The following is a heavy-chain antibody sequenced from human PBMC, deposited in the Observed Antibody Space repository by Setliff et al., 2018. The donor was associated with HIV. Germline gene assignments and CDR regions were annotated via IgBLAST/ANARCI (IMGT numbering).Heavy chain of an antibody. Sequence: GGSLSLSCAASGFIIRNHWMTWVRQAPGKGLEWVANIKEDGSETYFVDSLKGRFTASRDNARNSLYLQMNSLRAEDTAVYYCASVLFNRKGWHWDRWGQGTLVTVSS. V-gene: IGHV3-7*03. CDR3: ASVLFNRKGWHWDR. J-gene: IGHJ4*02. CDR1: GFIIRNHW. CDR2: IKEDGSET. D-gene: IGHD6-19*01.